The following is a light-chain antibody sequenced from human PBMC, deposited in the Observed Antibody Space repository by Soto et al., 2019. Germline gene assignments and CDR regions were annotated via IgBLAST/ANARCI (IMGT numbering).Light chain of an antibody. CDR2: DVN. CDR3: CSYTSSSTHV. CDR1: SSDVGGYNF. Sequence: QYALTQPASVSGSPGQSITISCTGTSSDVGGYNFVSWYQQHPGKVPKLMIFDVNRRPSGVSDRFSGSKSGNTASLTISGLQAEDEGDYYCCSYTSSSTHVFGNGTKLTVL. J-gene: IGLJ1*01. V-gene: IGLV2-14*03.